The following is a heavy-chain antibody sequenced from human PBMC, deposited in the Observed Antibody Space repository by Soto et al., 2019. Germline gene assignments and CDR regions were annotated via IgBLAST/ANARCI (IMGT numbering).Heavy chain of an antibody. J-gene: IGHJ5*02. CDR2: INAGNGNT. CDR3: ASSRFLTDQIDP. D-gene: IGHD3-3*01. Sequence: GGSVKVSCKASGYTFTSYAMHWVRQAPGQRLEWMGWINAGNGNTKYSQKFQGRVTITRDTSASTAYMELSSLRSEDTAVYYCASSRFLTDQIDPWGQGTLVTVSS. CDR1: GYTFTSYA. V-gene: IGHV1-3*01.